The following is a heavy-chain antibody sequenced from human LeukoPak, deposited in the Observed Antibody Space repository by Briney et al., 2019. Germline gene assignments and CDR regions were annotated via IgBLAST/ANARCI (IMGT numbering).Heavy chain of an antibody. V-gene: IGHV3-20*04. CDR2: INWNGGST. J-gene: IGHJ3*02. CDR1: GFTFDDYG. D-gene: IGHD3-9*01. Sequence: PGGSLRLSCAASGFTFDDYGMSWVRQAPGKGLEWVSGINWNGGSTGYADSVKGRFTISRDNSKNTLYLQMNSLRAEDTAVYYCAKDRHTRTRNPWYFDWLSELDAFDIWGQGTMVTVSS. CDR3: AKDRHTRTRNPWYFDWLSELDAFDI.